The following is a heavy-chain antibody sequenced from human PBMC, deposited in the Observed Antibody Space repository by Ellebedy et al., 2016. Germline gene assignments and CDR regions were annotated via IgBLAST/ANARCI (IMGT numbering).Heavy chain of an antibody. CDR1: GYPLTSYD. J-gene: IGHJ1*01. CDR2: MNPNSGNT. V-gene: IGHV1-8*01. Sequence: ASVKVSCXASGYPLTSYDINWVRQATGQGLEWMGWMNPNSGNTGYAQKFQGRVTMTKNTSARTVYMELSNLTSEDTAVYYCARGRCHGDNCYSSYFYHWGQGTLVTVSS. CDR3: ARGRCHGDNCYSSYFYH. D-gene: IGHD2-15*01.